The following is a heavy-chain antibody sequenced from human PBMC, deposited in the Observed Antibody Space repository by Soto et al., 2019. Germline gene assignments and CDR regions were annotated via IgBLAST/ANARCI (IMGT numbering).Heavy chain of an antibody. J-gene: IGHJ6*02. V-gene: IGHV5-51*01. CDR1: GYSFSTYW. D-gene: IGHD3-9*01. CDR3: ARQENDFLTGYYAYYGMDV. Sequence: PGESLKISCTCSGYSFSTYWIAWVRQMPGKGLEWMGIIYPGDSDTRYSPSFQGQVTISADKSSSTAYLQLSSLKASDTAMYYCARQENDFLTGYYAYYGMDVWGQGTTVTASS. CDR2: IYPGDSDT.